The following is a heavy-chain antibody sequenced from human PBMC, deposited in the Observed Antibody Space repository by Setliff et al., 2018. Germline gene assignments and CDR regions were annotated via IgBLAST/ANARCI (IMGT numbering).Heavy chain of an antibody. D-gene: IGHD3-22*01. CDR1: GYSFSESI. CDR2: ISAYNGMT. CDR3: ARINFYVSSGYYYAPDY. J-gene: IGHJ4*02. Sequence: ASVKVSCKASGYSFSESIVSWVRQAPGLGLEWMGWISAYNGMTHSAQNFQGRVTLTTDTSTNMGYLEVRGLTSDDTAIYYCARINFYVSSGYYYAPDYWGPGTLVTVSS. V-gene: IGHV1-18*01.